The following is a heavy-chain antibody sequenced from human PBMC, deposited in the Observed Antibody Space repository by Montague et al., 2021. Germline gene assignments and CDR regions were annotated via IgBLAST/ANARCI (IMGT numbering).Heavy chain of an antibody. Sequence: SETLSLTCAGSGGSFNDYYWSWVRQSPGQGLEWIGGITHNGRTNSNPSLKSRVTLSVDTSKSHFSLNLTSVTAADTAVYFCARRPRITVTGRFDLWGEGTLVTVSS. J-gene: IGHJ4*02. D-gene: IGHD4-11*01. CDR2: ITHNGRT. V-gene: IGHV4-34*01. CDR1: GGSFNDYY. CDR3: ARRPRITVTGRFDL.